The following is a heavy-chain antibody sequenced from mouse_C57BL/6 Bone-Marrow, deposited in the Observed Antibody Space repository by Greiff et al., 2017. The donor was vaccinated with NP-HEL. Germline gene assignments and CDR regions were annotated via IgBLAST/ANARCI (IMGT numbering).Heavy chain of an antibody. CDR1: GYSITSGYY. V-gene: IGHV3-6*01. CDR3: ARVNPLITTVVEDAMDY. D-gene: IGHD1-1*01. J-gene: IGHJ4*01. CDR2: ISYDGSN. Sequence: VQLKQSGPGLVKPSQSLSLTCSVTGYSITSGYYWNWIRQFPGNKLEWMGYISYDGSNNYNPSLKNRISITRDTSKNQFFLKLNSVTTEDTATYYCARVNPLITTVVEDAMDYWGQGTSVTVSS.